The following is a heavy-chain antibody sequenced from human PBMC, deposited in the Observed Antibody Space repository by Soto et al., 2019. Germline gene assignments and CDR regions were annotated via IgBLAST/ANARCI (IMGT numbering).Heavy chain of an antibody. V-gene: IGHV1-3*01. D-gene: IGHD3-16*01. J-gene: IGHJ4*02. CDR2: INAGNGNT. CDR1: GYTFTNYA. Sequence: ASVKVSCKASGYTFTNYAMHWVRQAPGQRPEWMGWINAGNGNTKYSQKLQGRVTITRDTSASTAYMELSSLRSEDTAVYYCARVIGGLYYFDYWGQGTLVTVSS. CDR3: ARVIGGLYYFDY.